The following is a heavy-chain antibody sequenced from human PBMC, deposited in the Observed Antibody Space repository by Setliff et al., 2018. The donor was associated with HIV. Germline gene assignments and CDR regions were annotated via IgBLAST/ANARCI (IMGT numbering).Heavy chain of an antibody. V-gene: IGHV4-39*01. CDR3: ARYRRFADYIDV. Sequence: SETLSLTCTVSGDSMSSDNYFWVWVRQPPGKGLEWVGNIFHSGNTYYSPSLKSRVTMSLDTSMNQFSLKLTSVTAADTALYYCARYRRFADYIDVWGKVTTVTVSS. CDR2: IFHSGNT. J-gene: IGHJ6*03. D-gene: IGHD1-26*01. CDR1: GDSMSSDNYF.